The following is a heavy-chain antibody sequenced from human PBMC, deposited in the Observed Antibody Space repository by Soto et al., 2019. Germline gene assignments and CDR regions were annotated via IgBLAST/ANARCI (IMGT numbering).Heavy chain of an antibody. CDR3: VKTPYFDFWSGYPFDY. J-gene: IGHJ4*02. CDR1: GFTFSSYA. CDR2: ISSNGGST. V-gene: IGHV3-64D*06. Sequence: RLSCSASGFTFSSYAMHWVRQAPGKGLEYVSAISSNGGSTYYADSVKGRFTISRDNSKNTLYLQMSSLRAEDTAVYYCVKTPYFDFWSGYPFDYWGQGTLVTVSS. D-gene: IGHD3-3*01.